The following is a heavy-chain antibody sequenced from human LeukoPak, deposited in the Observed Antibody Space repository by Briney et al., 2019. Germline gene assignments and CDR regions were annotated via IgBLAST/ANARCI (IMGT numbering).Heavy chain of an antibody. D-gene: IGHD2-15*01. Sequence: ASVKVSCKASGGTFSSYAISWVRQAPGQGFEWMGVIIPICGTANYAQKVQGRVTITADKSTSTAYMELSSLRSEDTAVYYCERGFPPGYSPYLPNFDYWGQGTLVTVSS. CDR3: ERGFPPGYSPYLPNFDY. J-gene: IGHJ4*02. CDR2: IIPICGTA. V-gene: IGHV1-69*06. CDR1: GGTFSSYA.